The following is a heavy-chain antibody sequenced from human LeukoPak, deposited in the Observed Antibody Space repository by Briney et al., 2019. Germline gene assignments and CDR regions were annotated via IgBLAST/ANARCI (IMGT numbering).Heavy chain of an antibody. V-gene: IGHV3-21*01. D-gene: IGHD3-10*01. CDR1: GFTFSSYS. J-gene: IGHJ4*02. CDR2: ISSSSSYI. CDR3: ARASFLSGSYGY. Sequence: GGSLRLSCAASGFTFSSYSMNWVRQAPGKWLERVSSISSSSSYIYYADSVKGRFTISRDNAKNSLYLQMNSLRAEDTAVYYCARASFLSGSYGYWGQGTLVTVSS.